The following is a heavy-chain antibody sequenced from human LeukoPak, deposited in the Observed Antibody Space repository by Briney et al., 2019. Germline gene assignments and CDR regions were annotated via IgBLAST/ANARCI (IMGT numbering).Heavy chain of an antibody. J-gene: IGHJ5*01. D-gene: IGHD3-16*01. V-gene: IGHV1-2*02. CDR1: GYTFTDYY. CDR2: INPHGGVT. CDR3: ARERTPIALKIMIIFDS. Sequence: ASVKVSCKASGYTFTDYYIHWVRQAPGQGLEWMASINPHGGVTNSAQEFQGRVTVTRDASISTAYLELSGLRSDDTAVFYCARERTPIALKIMIIFDSWGQGTLITVSS.